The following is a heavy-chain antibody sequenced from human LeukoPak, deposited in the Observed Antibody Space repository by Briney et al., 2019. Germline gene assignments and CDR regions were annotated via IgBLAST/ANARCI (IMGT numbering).Heavy chain of an antibody. CDR3: ARSLMVRGVMSYAFDI. J-gene: IGHJ3*02. CDR2: INAGNGNT. CDR1: GYTFTSYA. Sequence: ASVKVSCKASGYTFTSYAMHWVRQAPGQRLEWMGWINAGNGNTKYSQKFQGRVTITRDTSASTAYMELSSLRSKDTAVYYCARSLMVRGVMSYAFDIWGQGTMVTVSS. V-gene: IGHV1-3*01. D-gene: IGHD3-10*01.